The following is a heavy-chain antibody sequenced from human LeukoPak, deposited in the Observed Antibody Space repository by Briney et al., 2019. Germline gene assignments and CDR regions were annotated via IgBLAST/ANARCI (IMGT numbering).Heavy chain of an antibody. J-gene: IGHJ4*02. CDR3: ARMGYSNYEFAY. D-gene: IGHD4-11*01. Sequence: SETLSLTCTVSGGSISSDYWSWIRQPPGKGLEWVGYISYRGNTDYNPSLKSRITISVDTSENQFSLKLSSVTAADTAVYYCARMGYSNYEFAYWGQGTPVTVSS. CDR1: GGSISSDY. V-gene: IGHV4-59*08. CDR2: ISYRGNT.